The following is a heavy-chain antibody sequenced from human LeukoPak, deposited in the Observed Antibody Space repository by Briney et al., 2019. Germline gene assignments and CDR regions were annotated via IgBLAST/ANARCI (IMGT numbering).Heavy chain of an antibody. V-gene: IGHV3-21*01. J-gene: IGHJ4*02. CDR3: ARDFGYCSGGSCRLDY. D-gene: IGHD2-15*01. CDR1: GFTFSSYS. CDR2: ISSSSSYI. Sequence: GRSLRLSCAASGFTFSSYSMNWVRQAPGKGLEWVSSISSSSSYIYYADSVKGRFTISRDNAKNSLYLQMNSLRAEDTAVYYCARDFGYCSGGSCRLDYWGQGTLVTVSS.